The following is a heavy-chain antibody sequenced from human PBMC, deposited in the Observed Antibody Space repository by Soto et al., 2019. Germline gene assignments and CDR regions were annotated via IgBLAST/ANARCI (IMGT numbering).Heavy chain of an antibody. Sequence: PGGSLRLSCAASAFTSSSDAMSWVRQAPGKGLEWVSTIGGSGGSSTYYADSVKGRFTIFRDNSKNTLFLQMNSLRAEDTAVYYCAKDPDIVVVPASSFFDYWGQGTLVTVSS. CDR2: IGGSGGSST. CDR1: AFTSSSDA. D-gene: IGHD2-2*01. V-gene: IGHV3-23*01. J-gene: IGHJ4*02. CDR3: AKDPDIVVVPASSFFDY.